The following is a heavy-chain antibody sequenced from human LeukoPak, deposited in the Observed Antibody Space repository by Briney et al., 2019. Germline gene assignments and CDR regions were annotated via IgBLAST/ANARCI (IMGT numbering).Heavy chain of an antibody. CDR2: LSYDGSNK. CDR3: AKALVRYYYYMDV. V-gene: IGHV3-30-3*01. D-gene: IGHD6-13*01. CDR1: GFTFSNYA. Sequence: GGSLRLSCAASGFTFSNYAMHWVRQAPGKGLEWVAVLSYDGSNKYYADSVKGRFTISRDNSKNTLYLQMNGLRAEDTAVYYCAKALVRYYYYMDVWGKGTTVTISS. J-gene: IGHJ6*03.